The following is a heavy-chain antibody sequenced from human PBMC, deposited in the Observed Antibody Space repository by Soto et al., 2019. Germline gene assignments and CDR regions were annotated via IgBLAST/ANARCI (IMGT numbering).Heavy chain of an antibody. CDR1: GYTFTGYY. Sequence: ASVKVSCKASGYTFTGYYMHWVRQAPGQGLEWMGWINPNSGGTNYAQKFQGWVTMTRDTSISTAYMEPSRLRSDDTAVYYCARYRASLDYYDSSGYYHYYFDYWGQGTLVTVSS. CDR3: ARYRASLDYYDSSGYYHYYFDY. D-gene: IGHD3-22*01. J-gene: IGHJ4*02. V-gene: IGHV1-2*04. CDR2: INPNSGGT.